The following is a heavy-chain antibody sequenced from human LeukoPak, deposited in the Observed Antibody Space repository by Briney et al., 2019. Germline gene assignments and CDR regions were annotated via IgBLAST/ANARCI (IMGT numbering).Heavy chain of an antibody. D-gene: IGHD3-22*01. CDR1: GFTFSSYW. V-gene: IGHV3-74*01. CDR3: TRSYYYDSSAYPSGPDY. J-gene: IGHJ4*02. CDR2: ISSDGSST. Sequence: GGSLRLSCAASGFTFSSYWMHWVRQAPGKGLVWVSRISSDGSSTSYADSVKGRFTISRDNAKNTLYLQMNSLRAEDTAVYYCTRSYYYDSSAYPSGPDYWGQGTLVTVSS.